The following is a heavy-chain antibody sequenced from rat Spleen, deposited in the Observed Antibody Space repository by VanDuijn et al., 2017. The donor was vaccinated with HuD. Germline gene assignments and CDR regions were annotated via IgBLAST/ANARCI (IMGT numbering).Heavy chain of an antibody. Sequence: EVQLVESDGGLVQPGRSLKLSCAASGFTFSDYYMAWVRQAPTKGLEWVATISYDGSSPYYRDSVKGRFTISRDNAKSTLYLQMDSLRSEDTATYYCARQDGLFDWFAYWGQGTLVTVSS. V-gene: IGHV5-29*01. CDR2: ISYDGSSP. CDR3: ARQDGLFDWFAY. J-gene: IGHJ3*01. CDR1: GFTFSDYY. D-gene: IGHD1-6*01.